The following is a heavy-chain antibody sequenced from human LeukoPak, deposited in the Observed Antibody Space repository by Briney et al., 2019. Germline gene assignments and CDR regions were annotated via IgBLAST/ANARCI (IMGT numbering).Heavy chain of an antibody. J-gene: IGHJ4*02. V-gene: IGHV3-48*03. CDR1: GFTFSSYE. CDR3: ARKAGYYYGSGDY. Sequence: GGSLRLSCAASGFTFSSYEMNWVRQAPGKGLEWVSYISSSGSTIYYADSVKGRFTISRDNAKNSLYLQMNSLRAEDTAVYYCARKAGYYYGSGDYWGQGTLVTVSS. CDR2: ISSSGSTI. D-gene: IGHD3-10*01.